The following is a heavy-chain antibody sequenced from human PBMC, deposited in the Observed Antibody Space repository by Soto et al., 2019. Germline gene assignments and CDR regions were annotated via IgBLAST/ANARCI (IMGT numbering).Heavy chain of an antibody. CDR1: GESVSSSSVA. D-gene: IGHD3-10*01. Sequence: SQTLSLTCVIAGESVSSSSVAWNWVRQSPSRGLEWLGRTYYRSRWHSDFAVSVRGRIVINADTSKNQFSLQLNSVTPEDTAVYFCVRFEEDSDYYYYGMDVWGQGTTVTVSS. J-gene: IGHJ6*02. V-gene: IGHV6-1*01. CDR2: TYYRSRWHS. CDR3: VRFEEDSDYYYYGMDV.